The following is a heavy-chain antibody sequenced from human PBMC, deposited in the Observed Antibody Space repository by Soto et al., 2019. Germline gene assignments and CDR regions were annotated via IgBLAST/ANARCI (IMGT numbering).Heavy chain of an antibody. Sequence: QVQLVQSGAEVKKPGATVKVSCKASGYTFTSYGISWVRQAPGQGLERMGWIRADNGNTNYAQKLQVRVTMATDTSTRIAYMELRSLGSDDTAVYYCARELQTMDVWGQGTTVTVSS. D-gene: IGHD2-15*01. V-gene: IGHV1-18*01. CDR1: GYTFTSYG. CDR3: ARELQTMDV. J-gene: IGHJ6*02. CDR2: IRADNGNT.